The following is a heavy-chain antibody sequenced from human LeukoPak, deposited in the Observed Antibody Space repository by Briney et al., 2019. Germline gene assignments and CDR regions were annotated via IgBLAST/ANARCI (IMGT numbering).Heavy chain of an antibody. CDR2: INRDGSQR. D-gene: IGHD3-16*01. CDR1: GFSLSAYW. Sequence: GGSLRLSCAASGFSLSAYWMTWVRQAPGKGLEWVANINRDGSQRNHVDSVTGRFTISRDNAKNSLFLQMSSLRAEDTAVYYCARDPGYGGAALTDYWGQGTLVTVSS. CDR3: ARDPGYGGAALTDY. J-gene: IGHJ4*02. V-gene: IGHV3-7*01.